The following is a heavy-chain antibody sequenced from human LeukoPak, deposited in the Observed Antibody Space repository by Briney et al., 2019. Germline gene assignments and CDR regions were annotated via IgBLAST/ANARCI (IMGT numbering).Heavy chain of an antibody. Sequence: SVKVSCKASGGTFSSYAISWVRQAPGQGLEWMGGIIPIFGTANYAQKFQGRVTITADESTSTAYMELSSLRSEDTAVYYCAREGDGYNNFDYWGQGTLVTVTS. J-gene: IGHJ4*02. CDR3: AREGDGYNNFDY. D-gene: IGHD5-24*01. CDR1: GGTFSSYA. CDR2: IIPIFGTA. V-gene: IGHV1-69*13.